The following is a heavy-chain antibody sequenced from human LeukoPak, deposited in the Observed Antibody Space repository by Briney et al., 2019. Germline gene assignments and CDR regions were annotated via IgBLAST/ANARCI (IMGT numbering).Heavy chain of an antibody. J-gene: IGHJ3*02. V-gene: IGHV3-30*18. D-gene: IGHD3-10*01. CDR1: GFTFSSYG. Sequence: GGSLRLSCAASGFTFSSYGMHWVRQAPGKGLEWVAVISYDGSNKYYADSAKGRFTISRDNSKNTLYLQMNSLRAEDTAVYYCAKDMIGFGELNAFDIWGQGTMVTVSS. CDR2: ISYDGSNK. CDR3: AKDMIGFGELNAFDI.